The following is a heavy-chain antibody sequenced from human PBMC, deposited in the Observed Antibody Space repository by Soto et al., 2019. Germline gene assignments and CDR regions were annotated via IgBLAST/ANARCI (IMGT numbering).Heavy chain of an antibody. D-gene: IGHD3-9*01. Sequence: QVQLVESGGGVVQPGASLRLSCAASGFIFSRDGMHWVRQAPGKGLEWVAVISYHGSDIYYADSVKGRFTISRDNSKNTVYLEMNSLRPEDTALYYCAKPKGADIPFYSWGQGTLVTVSS. J-gene: IGHJ4*02. CDR1: GFIFSRDG. V-gene: IGHV3-30*18. CDR2: ISYHGSDI. CDR3: AKPKGADIPFYS.